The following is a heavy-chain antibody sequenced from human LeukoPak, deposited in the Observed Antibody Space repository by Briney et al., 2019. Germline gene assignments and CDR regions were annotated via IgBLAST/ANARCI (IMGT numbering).Heavy chain of an antibody. V-gene: IGHV3-23*01. CDR1: GFTFSSYS. Sequence: GSLRLSCAASGFTFSSYSMTWVRQAPGEGLEWVAAITGSGGDTDYADSERGRFSISRDDSRDTLFLQMNGLRAEDTAVYYCVKRSMVTSGYFDYWGQGTLVTVSS. CDR2: ITGSGGDT. D-gene: IGHD5-18*01. CDR3: VKRSMVTSGYFDY. J-gene: IGHJ4*02.